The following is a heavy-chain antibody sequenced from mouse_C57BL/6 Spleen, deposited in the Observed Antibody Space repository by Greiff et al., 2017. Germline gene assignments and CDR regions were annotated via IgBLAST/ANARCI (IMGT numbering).Heavy chain of an antibody. Sequence: EVQLQESGPGLVKPSQSLSLTCSVTGYSITSGYYWNWIRQFPGNKLEWMGYLSYDGSNNYNPSLKNRISIPRDTSKNQLFLKLNSVTTEDTATYYCASVGGYYEGSAMDYWGQGTADTVCS. J-gene: IGHJ4*01. CDR1: GYSITSGYY. CDR2: LSYDGSN. V-gene: IGHV3-6*01. CDR3: ASVGGYYEGSAMDY. D-gene: IGHD2-3*01.